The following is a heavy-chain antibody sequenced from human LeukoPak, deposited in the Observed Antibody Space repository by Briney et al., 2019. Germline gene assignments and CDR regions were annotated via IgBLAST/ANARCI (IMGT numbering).Heavy chain of an antibody. Sequence: GGSLRLSCTASGFTFGVYAMSWFRQAPGKGLERVGFIRSKAYGETTYYSASVKGRFTISRDDSKSIAYLQMNSLKTEDTAVYYCTRGHSYGLYWGQGTLVTVSS. CDR3: TRGHSYGLY. CDR1: GFTFGVYA. V-gene: IGHV3-49*03. D-gene: IGHD5-18*01. CDR2: IRSKAYGETT. J-gene: IGHJ4*02.